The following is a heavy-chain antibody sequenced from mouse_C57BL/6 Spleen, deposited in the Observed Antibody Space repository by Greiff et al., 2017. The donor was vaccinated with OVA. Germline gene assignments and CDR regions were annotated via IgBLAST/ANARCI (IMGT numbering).Heavy chain of an antibody. V-gene: IGHV5-9*01. CDR3: ARHGGYSSFAY. CDR1: GFTFSSYT. CDR2: LSGGGGNT. J-gene: IGHJ3*01. D-gene: IGHD2-3*01. Sequence: EVHLVESGGGLVKPGGSLKLSCAASGFTFSSYTMSWVRQTPEKRLEWVATLSGGGGNTYYPDSVKGRFTISRDNAKNTLYLQMSSLRSEDTALYYCARHGGYSSFAYWGQGTLVTVSA.